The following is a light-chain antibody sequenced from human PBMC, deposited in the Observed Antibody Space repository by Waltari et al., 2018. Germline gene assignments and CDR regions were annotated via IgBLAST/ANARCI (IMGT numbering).Light chain of an antibody. CDR3: QQYKSYPVI. J-gene: IGKJ4*01. V-gene: IGKV1-5*03. CDR2: KTS. Sequence: DIQMTQSSSTLAASVGDSVIITCRASQNINTNLAWYQKKPGRAPKVLNHKTSKFESGVPSRFSGSRSGTEFTLTISSLQPDDFATYYCQQYKSYPVIFGGGTTVEIK. CDR1: QNINTN.